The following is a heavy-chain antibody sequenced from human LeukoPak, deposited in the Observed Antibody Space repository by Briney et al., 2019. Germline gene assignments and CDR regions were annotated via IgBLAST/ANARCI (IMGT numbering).Heavy chain of an antibody. D-gene: IGHD3-3*01. CDR1: GFDFEDYA. J-gene: IGHJ3*02. Sequence: GRSLRLSCAASGFDFEDYAIHWVRQVPGKGLEWVSGISWNSGAKAYADSVRGRFTISRDNAKNSLFLLVNSLRAEDTAVYYCARDKNGVFDIWGQGTMVTVSS. CDR3: ARDKNGVFDI. CDR2: ISWNSGAK. V-gene: IGHV3-9*01.